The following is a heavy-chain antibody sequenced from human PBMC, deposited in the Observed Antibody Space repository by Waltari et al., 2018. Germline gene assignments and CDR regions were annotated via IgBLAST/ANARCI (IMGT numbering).Heavy chain of an antibody. D-gene: IGHD5-12*01. CDR1: GFRFSNYG. J-gene: IGHJ4*02. V-gene: IGHV3-30*18. CDR3: AKELYPGYARRLFDY. Sequence: QVQLVESGGGVVQPGRSLRLSCTASGFRFSNYGMPWVRQAPGKGLGCVGIRSFDGNEKHYADSVKGRLTVSRDNSKNTLVLQLNSLRAEETAVYYCAKELYPGYARRLFDYWGQGTLVTVSS. CDR2: RSFDGNEK.